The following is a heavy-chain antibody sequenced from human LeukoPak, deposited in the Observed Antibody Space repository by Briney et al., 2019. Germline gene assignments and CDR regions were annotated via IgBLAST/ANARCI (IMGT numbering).Heavy chain of an antibody. CDR2: IYYSRST. Sequence: SETLSLTCTVSGGSITSYYWSWIRQPPGKGLEWIGYIYYSRSTNYNPSLKSRVTISVDTSKNQFSLKLSSVTAADTAVYYCARGYGDRGWFDPWGQGTLVTVSS. V-gene: IGHV4-59*01. J-gene: IGHJ5*02. D-gene: IGHD4-17*01. CDR3: ARGYGDRGWFDP. CDR1: GGSITSYY.